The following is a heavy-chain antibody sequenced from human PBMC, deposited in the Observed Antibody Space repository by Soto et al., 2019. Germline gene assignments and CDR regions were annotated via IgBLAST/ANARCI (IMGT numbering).Heavy chain of an antibody. CDR3: AKVPSSSWYFWFDP. CDR2: IYDSGNT. Sequence: SETLSLTCAVSGGSISGTTYSWSWIRQPPGKGLEWIGYIYDSGNTYYNPSLKSQFTISVDRSKNQFSLKLSSVTAADTAVYYCAKVPSSSWYFWFDPWGQGTLVTVSS. J-gene: IGHJ5*02. D-gene: IGHD6-13*01. V-gene: IGHV4-30-2*01. CDR1: GGSISGTTYS.